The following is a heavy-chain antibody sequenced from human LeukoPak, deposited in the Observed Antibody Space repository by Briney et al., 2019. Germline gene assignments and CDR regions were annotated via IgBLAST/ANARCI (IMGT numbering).Heavy chain of an antibody. CDR3: ARDSFDY. V-gene: IGHV4-39*07. Sequence: PSETLSLTCTVSGGSISTNSYSWDWIRQPPGKGLEWIGSIYYSGSTYYNPSLKSRVTISVDTSKNQFSLKLSSVTAADTAVYYCARDSFDYWGQGTLVTVSS. CDR2: IYYSGST. J-gene: IGHJ4*02. CDR1: GGSISTNSYS.